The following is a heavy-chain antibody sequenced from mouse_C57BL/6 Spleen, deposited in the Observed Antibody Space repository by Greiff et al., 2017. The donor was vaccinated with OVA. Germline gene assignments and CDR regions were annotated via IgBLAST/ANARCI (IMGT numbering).Heavy chain of an antibody. J-gene: IGHJ2*01. V-gene: IGHV1-69*01. D-gene: IGHD1-1*01. CDR3: ARQYYYGSSFDY. CDR1: GYTFTSYW. Sequence: QVQLQQPGAELVMPGASVKLSCKASGYTFTSYWMHWVKQRPGQGLEWIGEIDPSDSYTNYNQKFKGKSTLTVDKSSSTAYMQLSSLTSEDSAVYDCARQYYYGSSFDYWGQGTTLTVSS. CDR2: IDPSDSYT.